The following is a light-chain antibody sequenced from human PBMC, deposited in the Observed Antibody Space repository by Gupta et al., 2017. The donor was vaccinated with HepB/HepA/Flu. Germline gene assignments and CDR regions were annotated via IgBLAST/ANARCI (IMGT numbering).Light chain of an antibody. CDR3: QQYKYGMLT. J-gene: IGKJ1*01. Sequence: EIVMTQSPATLSVSPGERATLSCRASQSVRTNLAWYQQKPGQAPRLLIYGASTRATDIPARCSGRGSRKEFTLTISRLQSEDVAVYYWQQYKYGMLTFGQGTXVEIK. CDR1: QSVRTN. V-gene: IGKV3-15*01. CDR2: GAS.